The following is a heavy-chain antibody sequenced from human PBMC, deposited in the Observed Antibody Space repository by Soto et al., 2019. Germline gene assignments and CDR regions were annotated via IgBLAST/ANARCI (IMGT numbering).Heavy chain of an antibody. Sequence: QVQLVQSGAEVKKPGSSVKVSCKASGGTFSSYAISWVRQAPGQGLEWMGGIIPIFGTANYAQKFQGRVTITADESTSTADMEMSSLRSEDTAVYYCASEAPGYSYGYWFDPWGQGTLVTVSS. V-gene: IGHV1-69*01. CDR2: IIPIFGTA. J-gene: IGHJ5*02. CDR1: GGTFSSYA. CDR3: ASEAPGYSYGYWFDP. D-gene: IGHD5-18*01.